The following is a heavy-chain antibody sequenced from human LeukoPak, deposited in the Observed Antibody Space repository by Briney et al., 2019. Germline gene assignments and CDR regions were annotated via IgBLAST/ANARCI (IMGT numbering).Heavy chain of an antibody. J-gene: IGHJ3*02. Sequence: SETLSLTCAVSGGSISSSNWWSWVRQPPGKGLEWIGEIYHSGSTYYNPSLKSRVTISVDKSKNQFSLKLSSVTAADTAVYYCARSVGEGDAFDIWGQGTMVTVSS. CDR2: IYHSGST. CDR3: ARSVGEGDAFDI. D-gene: IGHD1-26*01. CDR1: GGSISSSNW. V-gene: IGHV4-4*02.